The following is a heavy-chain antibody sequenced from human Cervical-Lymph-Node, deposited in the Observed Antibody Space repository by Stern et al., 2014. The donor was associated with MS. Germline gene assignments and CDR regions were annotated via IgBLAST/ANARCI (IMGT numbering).Heavy chain of an antibody. CDR1: GFTFSNYG. CDR3: ARGGRGVGLEY. D-gene: IGHD3-10*01. Sequence: VQLVESGGGVVQPGRSLRLSCVASGFTFSNYGMRWVRQAPGKGLEWVAFVSYDGTQRNSTDSVKARCTISRDNSKNTLYLHMNSLRDEDTAVYFCARGGRGVGLEYWGQGALVTVSS. V-gene: IGHV3-30*03. CDR2: VSYDGTQR. J-gene: IGHJ4*02.